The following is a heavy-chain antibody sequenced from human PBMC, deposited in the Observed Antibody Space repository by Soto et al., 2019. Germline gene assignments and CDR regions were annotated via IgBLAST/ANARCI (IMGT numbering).Heavy chain of an antibody. D-gene: IGHD4-17*01. J-gene: IGHJ2*01. CDR1: GGSISSGDYY. CDR3: ARRYYGGNYWYFDL. V-gene: IGHV4-30-4*01. Sequence: SETLSLTCTVSGGSISSGDYYWSWIRQPPGKGLEWIGYIYYSGSTYYNPPLKSRVTISVDTSKNQFSLKLTSVTAADTAVYYCARRYYGGNYWYFDLWGRGTLVTVSS. CDR2: IYYSGST.